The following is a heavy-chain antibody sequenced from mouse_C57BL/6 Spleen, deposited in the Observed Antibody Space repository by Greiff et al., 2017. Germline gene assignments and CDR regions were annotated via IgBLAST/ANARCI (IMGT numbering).Heavy chain of an antibody. CDR2: INYDGSST. CDR3: AREDYYGSSPFAY. J-gene: IGHJ3*01. D-gene: IGHD1-1*01. Sequence: DVHLVESEGGLVQPGSSMKLSCTASGFTFSDYYMAWVRQVPEKGLEWVANINYDGSSTYYLDSLKSRFIISRDNAKNILYLQMSSLKSEDTATYYCAREDYYGSSPFAYWGQGTLVTVSA. CDR1: GFTFSDYY. V-gene: IGHV5-16*01.